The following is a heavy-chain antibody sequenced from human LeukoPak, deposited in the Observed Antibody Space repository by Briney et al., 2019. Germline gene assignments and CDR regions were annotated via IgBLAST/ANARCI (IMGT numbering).Heavy chain of an antibody. D-gene: IGHD1-26*01. CDR1: GFTFSSAW. CDR3: LHSWEN. J-gene: IGHJ4*02. V-gene: IGHV3-15*01. Sequence: GGSLRLSCAASGFTFSSAWMSWVREAPGKWLEWVDRIKSKTDGGTTDYAAAVKGRFIISRDDSKNTLYLQMNSLKTEDTAVYYRLHSWENWGQGTLVTVSS. CDR2: IKSKTDGGTT.